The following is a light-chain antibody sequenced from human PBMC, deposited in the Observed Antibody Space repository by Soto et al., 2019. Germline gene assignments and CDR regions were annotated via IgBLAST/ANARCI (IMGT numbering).Light chain of an antibody. J-gene: IGKJ4*01. CDR2: GAS. CDR3: QQYGSSPLRAT. CDR1: QSVSSSY. Sequence: EIVLTQSPGTLSLSPGERATLSCRASQSVSSSYLAWYQQKPGQAPRLLIYGASSRATGIPDRFSASGSGTDFTLTVSRLEPEDFAVYYGQQYGSSPLRATFGGGTKVEIK. V-gene: IGKV3-20*01.